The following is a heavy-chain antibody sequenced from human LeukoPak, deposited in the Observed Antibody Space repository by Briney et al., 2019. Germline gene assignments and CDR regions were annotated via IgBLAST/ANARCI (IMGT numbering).Heavy chain of an antibody. V-gene: IGHV3-9*01. CDR1: GFTFDDYA. Sequence: GGSLRLSCAASGFTFDDYAMHWVRQAPGKGLEWVSGISWNSGSIGYADSVKGRFTISRDNAKNSLYLQMNSLRAEDTAVYYCARRYDILTGYYWKLNNYYFDYWGQGTLVTVSS. CDR2: ISWNSGSI. D-gene: IGHD3-9*01. CDR3: ARRYDILTGYYWKLNNYYFDY. J-gene: IGHJ4*02.